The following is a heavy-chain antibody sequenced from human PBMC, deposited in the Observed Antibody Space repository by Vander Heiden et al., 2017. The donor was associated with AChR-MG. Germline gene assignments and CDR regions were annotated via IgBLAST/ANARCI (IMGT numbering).Heavy chain of an antibody. J-gene: IGHJ4*02. V-gene: IGHV3-23*01. D-gene: IGHD4-4*01. CDR1: GFTFSSYA. CDR2: ISGSGGST. CDR3: AKDLNVDDYSRRPFDY. Sequence: EVQLLESGGGLVQPGGSLRLSCAASGFTFSSYAMSWVRQAPGKGLEWVSAISGSGGSTYYADSVKGRFTISRDNSKNTLYLQMNSLRAEDTAVYYCAKDLNVDDYSRRPFDYWGQGTLVTVSS.